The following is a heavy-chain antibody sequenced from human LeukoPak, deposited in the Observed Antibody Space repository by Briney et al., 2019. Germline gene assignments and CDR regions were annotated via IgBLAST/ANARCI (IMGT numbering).Heavy chain of an antibody. V-gene: IGHV4-34*01. J-gene: IGHJ4*02. CDR2: INHSGGT. D-gene: IGHD2-2*01. CDR1: GESFSGYY. CDR3: ARGGGRYCSSTSCHLDY. Sequence: SETQSLTCAVYGESFSGYYWSWIRQPPGKGLEWIGEINHSGGTNCNPSLKSRVTISVDTSKNQFSLKLSSVTAADTAVYYCARGGGRYCSSTSCHLDYWGQGTLVTVSS.